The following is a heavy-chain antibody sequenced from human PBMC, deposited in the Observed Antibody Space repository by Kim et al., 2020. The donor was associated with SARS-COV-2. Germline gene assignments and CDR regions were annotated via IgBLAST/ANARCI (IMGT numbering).Heavy chain of an antibody. D-gene: IGHD3-22*01. V-gene: IGHV3-74*01. CDR3: ARDTNYDRSGSDY. CDR1: GFIFRNYW. J-gene: IGHJ4*02. CDR2: INNDGSGI. Sequence: GGSLRLSCAASGFIFRNYWMHWVRQAPGKGLVWVSRINNDGSGISYADSVKGRFTISRDNAKNTLFLQMNSLRAEDTAVYFCARDTNYDRSGSDYWGQGTLVTVSS.